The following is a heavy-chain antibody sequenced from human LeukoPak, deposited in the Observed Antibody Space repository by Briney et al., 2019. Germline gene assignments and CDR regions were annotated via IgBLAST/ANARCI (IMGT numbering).Heavy chain of an antibody. CDR1: GYTFTSYG. CDR3: ARVNDGDYVNPLFDY. D-gene: IGHD4-17*01. J-gene: IGHJ4*02. V-gene: IGHV1-18*01. CDR2: ISAYNGNT. Sequence: ASVKVSCTASGYTFTSYGISWVRQAPGQGLEWMGWISAYNGNTNYAQKLQGRVTMTTDTSTSTAYMELRSLRSDDTAVYYCARVNDGDYVNPLFDYWGRGTLVTVSS.